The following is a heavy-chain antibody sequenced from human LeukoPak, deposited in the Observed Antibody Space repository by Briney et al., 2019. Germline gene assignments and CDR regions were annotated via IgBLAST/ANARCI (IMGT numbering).Heavy chain of an antibody. CDR2: INHSGST. D-gene: IGHD1-26*01. CDR3: ARGSGSYFRRFDY. CDR1: GFTFSTFA. V-gene: IGHV4-34*01. J-gene: IGHJ4*02. Sequence: GSLRLSCAASGFTFSTFAMIWIRQPPGKGLEWIGEINHSGSTNYNPSLKSRVTISVDTSKNQFSLKLSSVTAADTAVYYCARGSGSYFRRFDYWGQGTLVTVSS.